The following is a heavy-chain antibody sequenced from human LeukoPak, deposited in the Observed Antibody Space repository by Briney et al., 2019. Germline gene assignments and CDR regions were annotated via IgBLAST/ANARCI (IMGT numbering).Heavy chain of an antibody. CDR1: GGSISSYY. J-gene: IGHJ5*02. CDR3: ARRYCTNGVCSALYNWFDP. V-gene: IGHV4-59*05. Sequence: SETLSLTCTVSGGSISSYYWSWIRQPPGKGLEWIGSIYYTGNTYYNPSLKSRVTIFVDTSKNQFSLELTSVTAADTAVYYCARRYCTNGVCSALYNWFDPWGQGTLVTVSS. CDR2: IYYTGNT. D-gene: IGHD2-8*01.